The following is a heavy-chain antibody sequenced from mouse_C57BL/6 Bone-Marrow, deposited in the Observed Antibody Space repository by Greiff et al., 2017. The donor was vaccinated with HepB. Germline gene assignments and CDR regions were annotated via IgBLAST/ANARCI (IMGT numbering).Heavy chain of an antibody. D-gene: IGHD1-1*01. J-gene: IGHJ1*03. CDR3: ARDRYYEDWYFDV. V-gene: IGHV5-17*01. CDR2: ISSGSSTI. Sequence: EVMLVESGGGLVKPGGSLKLSCAASGFTFSDYGMHWVRQAPEKGLEWVAYISSGSSTIYYADTVKGRFTISRDNAKNTLFLQMTSLRSEDTAMYYGARDRYYEDWYFDVWGTGTTVTVSS. CDR1: GFTFSDYG.